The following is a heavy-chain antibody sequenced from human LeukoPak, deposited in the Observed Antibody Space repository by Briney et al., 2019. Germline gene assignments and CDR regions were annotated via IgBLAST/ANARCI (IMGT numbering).Heavy chain of an antibody. J-gene: IGHJ3*01. CDR1: GFTFSSYW. V-gene: IGHV3-7*04. CDR2: IKQDGTEK. CDR3: ARADLPTAISARAFDF. D-gene: IGHD2-2*01. Sequence: GGSLRLSCAASGFTFSSYWMSWVRQAPGKGLEWVANIKQDGTEKYYVDSVKGRFTISRDNAKSSVYLQMNSLRAEDTAVYYCARADLPTAISARAFDFWGQGTMVTVSS.